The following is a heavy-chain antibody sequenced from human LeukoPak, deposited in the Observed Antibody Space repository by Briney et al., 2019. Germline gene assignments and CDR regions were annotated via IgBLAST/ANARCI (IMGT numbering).Heavy chain of an antibody. CDR3: ARGQYHLLYWYFDL. V-gene: IGHV4-31*03. CDR1: GGSISSGGYY. CDR2: IYYSGST. Sequence: SQTLSLTCTASGGSISSGGYYWSWLRQHPGKGREWIGYIYYSGSTYYNPSLQSRVTISVDTSKNQFSLKLSSVTAADTTVYYCARGQYHLLYWYFDLWGRGTLVTVSS. J-gene: IGHJ2*01. D-gene: IGHD2-2*01.